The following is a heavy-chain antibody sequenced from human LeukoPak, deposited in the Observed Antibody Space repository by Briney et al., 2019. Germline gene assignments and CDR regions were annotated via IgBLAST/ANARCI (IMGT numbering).Heavy chain of an antibody. V-gene: IGHV3-30*04. D-gene: IGHD4-11*01. CDR3: ARDSDDYSNRYFDY. CDR2: ISYDGSNK. Sequence: PGRSLRLSCAASGFTFSSYAMHWVRQAPGKGLEWVAVISYDGSNKYYADSVKGRFTISRDNSKNTLYLQMNSLRAEDTAVHYCARDSDDYSNRYFDYWGQGTLVTVSS. CDR1: GFTFSSYA. J-gene: IGHJ4*02.